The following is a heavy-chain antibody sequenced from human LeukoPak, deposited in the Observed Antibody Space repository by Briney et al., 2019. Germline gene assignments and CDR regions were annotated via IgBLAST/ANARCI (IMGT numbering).Heavy chain of an antibody. Sequence: GASVKVSCNASGYTFTGSYMHWVRQAPGQGLEWMGWINPNSGGTNYAQKFQGRVTMTRDTSISTAYMELSRLRSDDTAVYYCASIAAAGTAIDYWGQGTLVTVSS. CDR1: GYTFTGSY. V-gene: IGHV1-2*02. CDR2: INPNSGGT. CDR3: ASIAAAGTAIDY. D-gene: IGHD6-13*01. J-gene: IGHJ4*02.